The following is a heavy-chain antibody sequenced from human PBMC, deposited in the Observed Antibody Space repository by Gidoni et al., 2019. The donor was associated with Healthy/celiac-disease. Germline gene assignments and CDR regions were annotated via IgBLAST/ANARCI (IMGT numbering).Heavy chain of an antibody. V-gene: IGHV3-30*18. CDR3: AKRGYQLLPVVYYGMDV. J-gene: IGHJ6*02. D-gene: IGHD2-2*01. CDR2: ISYDGSKK. CDR1: GFTFSSYG. Sequence: QVQLVESGGGVVQPVRSLRLSCAASGFTFSSYGMHWVRQAPGKGLEWGAVISYDGSKKDYADSVKGRFTISRDNSKNTLYLQMNSLRAEDTAVYYCAKRGYQLLPVVYYGMDVWGQGTTVTVSS.